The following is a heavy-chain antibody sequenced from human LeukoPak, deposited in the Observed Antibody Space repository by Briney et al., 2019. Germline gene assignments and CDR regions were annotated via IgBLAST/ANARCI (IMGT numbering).Heavy chain of an antibody. CDR1: GFTFSSYA. CDR3: ARDYDSGGGAGD. D-gene: IGHD3-3*01. J-gene: IGHJ4*02. CDR2: ISYDGSNK. Sequence: GGSLRLSCAASGFTFSSYAMHWVRQAPGKGLEWVAVISYDGSNKYYADSVKGRFTISRDNSKNTLYLQLNSLRAEDTAVYYCARDYDSGGGAGDWGEGSLVTVSS. V-gene: IGHV3-30*04.